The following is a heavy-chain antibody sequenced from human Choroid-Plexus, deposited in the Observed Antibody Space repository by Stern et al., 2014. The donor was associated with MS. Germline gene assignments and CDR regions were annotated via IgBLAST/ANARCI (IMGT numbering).Heavy chain of an antibody. CDR3: AKDRQYLTYFFDH. Sequence: VHLVESGGGVVQPGRPLRLSCAASGFTFGSCAMHWVRQAPGKGLEGEAGVSYDRSNKYYADSVKGRFTVSRDNSQNTLYMQMSSLRAEDTAVYYCAKDRQYLTYFFDHWGQGSLVTVSS. CDR1: GFTFGSCA. CDR2: VSYDRSNK. J-gene: IGHJ5*02. D-gene: IGHD2-8*01. V-gene: IGHV3-30*18.